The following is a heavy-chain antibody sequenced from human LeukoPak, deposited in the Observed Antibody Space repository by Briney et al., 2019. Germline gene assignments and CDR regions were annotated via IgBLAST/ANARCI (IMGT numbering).Heavy chain of an antibody. J-gene: IGHJ5*02. V-gene: IGHV1-3*01. CDR2: INAGNGNT. Sequence: ASVKVSCKASGYTFTSYAMHWVRQAPGQRLEWMGWINAGNGNTKYSQKFQGRVTMTTDTSTSTAYMELRSLRSDDTAVYYCARGSGGLPLYPTSDEANWFDPWGQGTLVTVSP. CDR3: ARGSGGLPLYPTSDEANWFDP. D-gene: IGHD3-16*01. CDR1: GYTFTSYA.